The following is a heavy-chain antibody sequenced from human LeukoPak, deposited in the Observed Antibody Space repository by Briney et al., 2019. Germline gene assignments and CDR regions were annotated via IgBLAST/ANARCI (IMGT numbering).Heavy chain of an antibody. J-gene: IGHJ4*02. Sequence: SQTLSLTCAISGDSVSSNSAAWHWLRQSPSRGLEWLGRTYYRSKWYNDYAVSVKSRITINPDTSNNQFSLQLNSVTPEDTAVYYCARDHVAVAGQFDYWGQGTLVTVSS. D-gene: IGHD6-19*01. V-gene: IGHV6-1*01. CDR3: ARDHVAVAGQFDY. CDR2: TYYRSKWYN. CDR1: GDSVSSNSAA.